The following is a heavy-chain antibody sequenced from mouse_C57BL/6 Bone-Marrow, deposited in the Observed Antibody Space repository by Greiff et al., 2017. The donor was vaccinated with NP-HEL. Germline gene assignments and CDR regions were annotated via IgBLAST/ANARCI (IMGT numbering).Heavy chain of an antibody. CDR2: INPNNGGT. Sequence: VQLQQSGPELVKPGASVKISCKASGYTFTDYYMNWVKQSHGKSLEWIGDINPNNGGTSYNQKFKGKATLTVDKSSSTAYMELLSLTSEDSAVYYCAREGPGTCWYFDVGGTGTTVTVSS. D-gene: IGHD4-1*01. J-gene: IGHJ1*03. CDR1: GYTFTDYY. V-gene: IGHV1-26*01. CDR3: AREGPGTCWYFDV.